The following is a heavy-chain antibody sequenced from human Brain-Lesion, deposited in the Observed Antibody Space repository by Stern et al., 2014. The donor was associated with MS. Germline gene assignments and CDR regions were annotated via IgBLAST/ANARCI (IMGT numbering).Heavy chain of an antibody. Sequence: VQLVESGPGLVKPSQTLSLSCTVSGGSISSGGYYWSWIRQPAGKGLEWIGRIFNSGRTSYNPSLKSRVTISIDPPKNHFSLRLNPMTAADTAVYYCARGRVVPGFQYYATDVWGQGTTVIVSS. J-gene: IGHJ6*02. CDR2: IFNSGRT. CDR3: ARGRVVPGFQYYATDV. CDR1: GGSISSGGYY. D-gene: IGHD2-2*01. V-gene: IGHV4-61*02.